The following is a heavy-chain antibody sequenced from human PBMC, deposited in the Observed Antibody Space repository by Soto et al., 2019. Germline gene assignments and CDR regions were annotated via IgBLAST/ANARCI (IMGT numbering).Heavy chain of an antibody. CDR1: GGSISSNNF. Sequence: PSETLSLTCGVSGGSISSNNFWSWVRQPPGKGLEWIVDIYRSGGTNFNPSLKSRVTISLDKSNNHFSLKLNSVTAADTAVYYCATALTDAERFGYYYGMDVWGQGTTVTVSS. J-gene: IGHJ6*02. CDR2: IYRSGGT. V-gene: IGHV4-4*02. CDR3: ATALTDAERFGYYYGMDV. D-gene: IGHD3-10*01.